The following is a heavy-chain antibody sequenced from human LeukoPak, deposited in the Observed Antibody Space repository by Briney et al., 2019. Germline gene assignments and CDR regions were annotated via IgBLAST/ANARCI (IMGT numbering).Heavy chain of an antibody. J-gene: IGHJ4*02. CDR3: ARGRLRGFDY. Sequence: EWVANIKQDGSEKYYVDSVKGRFTISRDNAKNSLYLQMNSLRAEDTAVYYCARGRLRGFDYWGQGTLVTVSS. CDR2: IKQDGSEK. V-gene: IGHV3-7*01. D-gene: IGHD3-16*01.